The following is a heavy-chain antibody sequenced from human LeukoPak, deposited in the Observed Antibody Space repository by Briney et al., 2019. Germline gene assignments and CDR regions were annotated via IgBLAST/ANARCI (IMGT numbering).Heavy chain of an antibody. D-gene: IGHD2/OR15-2a*01. CDR1: GFSFSSYS. Sequence: PGGSLRLSCAASGFSFSSYSINWVRQAPGKGLEWVSYISGDGNAKHYTDSVKGRFTISRDNATNALYLQMNSLRAEDTAVYFCARDYVYAFDYWGQGTLVTVSS. V-gene: IGHV3-48*01. CDR3: ARDYVYAFDY. CDR2: ISGDGNAK. J-gene: IGHJ4*02.